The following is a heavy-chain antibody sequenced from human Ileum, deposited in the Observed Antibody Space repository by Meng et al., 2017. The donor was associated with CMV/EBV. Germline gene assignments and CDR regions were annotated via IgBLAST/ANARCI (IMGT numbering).Heavy chain of an antibody. CDR3: AKALYEAVAGYYFDY. D-gene: IGHD6-19*01. J-gene: IGHJ4*02. V-gene: IGHV1-18*01. CDR1: GYTFTSYG. CDR2: ISAYNGNT. Sequence: ASVKVSCKASGYTFTSYGISWVRQAPGQGLEWMGWISAYNGNTNYAQKLQGRVTMTTDTSTRTAYMELRSLGSDDTAVYYCAKALYEAVAGYYFDYWGQGTMVTVSS.